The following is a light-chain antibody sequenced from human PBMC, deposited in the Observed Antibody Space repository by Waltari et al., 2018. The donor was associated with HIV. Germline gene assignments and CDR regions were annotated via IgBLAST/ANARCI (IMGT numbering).Light chain of an antibody. CDR3: SAWDSSVNIWI. CDR2: RDN. CDR1: SDNVGNEG. Sequence: AGLIQPPSVSRDLGQTATLTCTGNSDNVGNEGAVWLQQFPGHPPRLVSHRDNSRPSDISQRISSSRSGDTASLTITGLQPGDEADYYCSAWDSSVNIWIFGGGTKLTV. V-gene: IGLV10-54*04. J-gene: IGLJ2*01.